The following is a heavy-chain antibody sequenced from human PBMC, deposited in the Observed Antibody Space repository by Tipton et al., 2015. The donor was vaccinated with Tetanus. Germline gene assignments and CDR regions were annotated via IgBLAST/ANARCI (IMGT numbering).Heavy chain of an antibody. D-gene: IGHD1-1*01. CDR3: ARRRTTTALANYFDS. V-gene: IGHV5-51*01. CDR2: IYPADSNT. J-gene: IGHJ4*02. CDR1: GYNFTIYY. Sequence: QLVQSGAEVKKPGESLQISCKGSGYNFTIYYIGWVRQMPGKGLEWMGIIYPADSNTIYSPSFQGQVTISADRSTNTAYLQWSSLQASDTAIYYCARRRTTTALANYFDSWGQGTQVTVSS.